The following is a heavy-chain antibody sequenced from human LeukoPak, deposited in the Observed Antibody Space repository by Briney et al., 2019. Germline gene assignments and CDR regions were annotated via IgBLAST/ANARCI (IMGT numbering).Heavy chain of an antibody. CDR3: ARDLPPYYDYVWGSYRSDYYYGMDV. J-gene: IGHJ6*02. Sequence: ASVKVSCKASGYTFTSYCISWVRQAPGQGLEWMGWISAYNGNTNYAQKLQGRLTMTTDTSTSTAYMELRSLRSDDTAVYYCARDLPPYYDYVWGSYRSDYYYGMDVWGQGTTVTVSS. D-gene: IGHD3-16*02. CDR1: GYTFTSYC. CDR2: ISAYNGNT. V-gene: IGHV1-18*01.